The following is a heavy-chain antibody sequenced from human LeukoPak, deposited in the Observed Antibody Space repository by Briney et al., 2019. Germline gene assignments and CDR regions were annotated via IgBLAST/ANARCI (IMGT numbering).Heavy chain of an antibody. Sequence: GGSLRLSCAASGFTFSSYAMSWVRQAPGKGLEWVSAISGSGGSTYYADSVKGRFTISRDNSKNTLYLQMNSLRAEDTAVYYCAKDRHPRSGSYSPFDYWGQGTLVTVSS. CDR3: AKDRHPRSGSYSPFDY. J-gene: IGHJ4*02. D-gene: IGHD3-10*01. CDR1: GFTFSSYA. CDR2: ISGSGGST. V-gene: IGHV3-23*01.